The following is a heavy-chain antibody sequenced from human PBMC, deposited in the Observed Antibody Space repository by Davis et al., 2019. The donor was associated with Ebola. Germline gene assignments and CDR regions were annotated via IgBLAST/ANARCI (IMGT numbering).Heavy chain of an antibody. J-gene: IGHJ6*02. V-gene: IGHV1-18*01. D-gene: IGHD2-2*01. CDR1: RYTFISYG. CDR3: ARGSSSSYYYYGMDV. CDR2: ISAYNGNT. Sequence: AASVPVSCKASRYTFISYGISWVRQAPGQGLEWMGWISAYNGNTNYAQKLQGRVTMTTDTSTSTAYMELRSLRSDDTAVYYCARGSSSSYYYYGMDVWGQGTTVTVSS.